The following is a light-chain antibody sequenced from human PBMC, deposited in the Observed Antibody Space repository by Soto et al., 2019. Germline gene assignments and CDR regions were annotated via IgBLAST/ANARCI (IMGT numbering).Light chain of an antibody. V-gene: IGKV2-28*01. Sequence: DIVMTQSPLSLSVTPGEPASMSCRSSQSLLYTYGYNYVDWYLQRPGQSPQLLIYLGSNRASGVPDRFSGRGSGTDFTLKINRVEAEDVGVYYCMQALQTPLTFGGGTKVEIK. CDR3: MQALQTPLT. CDR1: QSLLYTYGYNY. CDR2: LGS. J-gene: IGKJ4*01.